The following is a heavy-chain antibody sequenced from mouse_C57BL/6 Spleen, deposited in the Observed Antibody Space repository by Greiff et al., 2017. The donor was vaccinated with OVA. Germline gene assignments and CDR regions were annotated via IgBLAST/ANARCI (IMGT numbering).Heavy chain of an antibody. CDR2: FYPGSGSI. CDR3: ARQEGGGIYYEYDDGCWDY. Sequence: QVQLQQSGAELVKPGASVKLSCKASGYTFTEYTIHWVKQRSGQGLEWIGWFYPGSGSIRYNEKFKGKATLTADKSSSTVYMELSRLTSEDSAVYLRARQEGGGIYYEYDDGCWDYWGQGTTLTVSS. V-gene: IGHV1-62-2*01. CDR1: GYTFTEYT. D-gene: IGHD2-4*01. J-gene: IGHJ2*01.